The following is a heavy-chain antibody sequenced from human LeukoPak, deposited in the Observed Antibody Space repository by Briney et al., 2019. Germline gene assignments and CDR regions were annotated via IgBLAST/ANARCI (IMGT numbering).Heavy chain of an antibody. J-gene: IGHJ4*02. CDR1: GNSISSGSYF. CDR2: MYTSGST. Sequence: SQTLSLTCTVSGNSISSGSYFWTWIRQPAGKGLEWIGRMYTSGSTKYNPSLKSRVTISVETSQNQFSLQLSSVAASETAVYYCARGKPSLCGSGWYPFDYGGQGILVTVSS. V-gene: IGHV4-61*02. CDR3: ARGKPSLCGSGWYPFDY. D-gene: IGHD6-19*01.